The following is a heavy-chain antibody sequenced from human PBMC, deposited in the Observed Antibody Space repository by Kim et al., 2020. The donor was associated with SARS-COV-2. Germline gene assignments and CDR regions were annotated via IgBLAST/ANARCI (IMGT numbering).Heavy chain of an antibody. CDR3: ARRRRDGYKYYFDY. J-gene: IGHJ4*02. V-gene: IGHV4-39*01. Sequence: PSLKSRVTISVETSKNQFSLKLSSVTAADTAVYYCARRRRDGYKYYFDYWGQGTLVTVSS. D-gene: IGHD5-12*01.